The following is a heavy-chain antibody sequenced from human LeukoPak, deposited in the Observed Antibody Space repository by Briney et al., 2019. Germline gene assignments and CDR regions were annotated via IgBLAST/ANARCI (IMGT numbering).Heavy chain of an antibody. CDR2: ISYDGSNK. D-gene: IGHD2-2*01. J-gene: IGHJ1*01. V-gene: IGHV3-30*04. CDR3: AREFREVVPSLGIEPYAEYFQH. Sequence: GGSLRLSCAASGFTFSSYAMHWVRQAPGKGLEWVAVISYDGSNKYYADSVKDRFTISRDNSKNTLYLQMNSLRAEDTAVYYCAREFREVVPSLGIEPYAEYFQHWGQGTLVTVSS. CDR1: GFTFSSYA.